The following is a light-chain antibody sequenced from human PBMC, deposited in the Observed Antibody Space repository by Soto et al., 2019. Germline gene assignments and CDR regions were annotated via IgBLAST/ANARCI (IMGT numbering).Light chain of an antibody. CDR1: SSDVGNYKY. CDR3: CSYAGGNTLI. CDR2: EVS. Sequence: SVLTQPASVSGSPGQSITISCTGTSSDVGNYKYVSWYQQHPGKAPKLMIYEVSNRPSGVSNRFSGAKSGNTASLTISGLQTEDEADYDCCSYAGGNTLIFGGGTKVTVL. J-gene: IGLJ2*01. V-gene: IGLV2-23*02.